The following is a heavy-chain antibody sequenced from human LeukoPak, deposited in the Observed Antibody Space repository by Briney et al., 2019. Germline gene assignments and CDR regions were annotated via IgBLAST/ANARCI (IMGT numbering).Heavy chain of an antibody. J-gene: IGHJ4*02. CDR3: ARGVYSIDY. CDR2: TREDGTEI. D-gene: IGHD2-15*01. Sequence: GGSLKLSCAASGFTFSSHWMNWVRQAPGKGLEWVANTREDGTEIYYMDSVKGRLTISRDNAKNSLYLQMNSLRAEDTAVYYCARGVYSIDYWGQGTLVTVSS. CDR1: GFTFSSHW. V-gene: IGHV3-7*01.